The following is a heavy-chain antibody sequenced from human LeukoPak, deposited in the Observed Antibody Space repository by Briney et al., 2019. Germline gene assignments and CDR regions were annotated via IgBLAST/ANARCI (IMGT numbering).Heavy chain of an antibody. J-gene: IGHJ4*02. CDR2: ISSSSSYI. D-gene: IGHD7-27*01. V-gene: IGHV3-21*01. CDR3: ARQRANWGSSLVDY. Sequence: GGSLRLSCAASGFTFSSYSMNWVRQAPGKGLEWVSSISSSSSYIYYADSVKGRFTISRDNAKNSLYLQMNSLRAEDTAVYYCARQRANWGSSLVDYWGQGTLVTVSS. CDR1: GFTFSSYS.